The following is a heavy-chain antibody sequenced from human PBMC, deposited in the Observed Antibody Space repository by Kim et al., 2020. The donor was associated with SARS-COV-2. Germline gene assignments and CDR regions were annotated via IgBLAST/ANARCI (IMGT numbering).Heavy chain of an antibody. CDR2: INHSGST. Sequence: SETLSLTCAVYGGSFSGYYWSWIRQPPGKGLEWIGEINHSGSTNYNPSLKSRVTISVDTSKNQFSLKLSSVTAADTAVYYCARGLVGYCSGGSCYSGNWFDPWGQGTLVTVSS. J-gene: IGHJ5*02. CDR3: ARGLVGYCSGGSCYSGNWFDP. D-gene: IGHD2-15*01. CDR1: GGSFSGYY. V-gene: IGHV4-34*01.